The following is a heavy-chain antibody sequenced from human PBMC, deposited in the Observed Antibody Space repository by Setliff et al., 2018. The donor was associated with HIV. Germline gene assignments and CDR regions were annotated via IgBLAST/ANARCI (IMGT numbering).Heavy chain of an antibody. CDR3: ARARRDSYDRGRRNHYYIDV. D-gene: IGHD3-22*01. CDR1: GYTFSNYD. V-gene: IGHV1-46*01. CDR2: INPSGGST. Sequence: ASVKVSCKASGYTFSNYDINWVRQAPGQGLEWMGIINPSGGSTSYAQKFQGRVTMTRDTSIGTAYMELNNLKFEDTAVYYCARARRDSYDRGRRNHYYIDVWGKGTPVTVSS. J-gene: IGHJ6*03.